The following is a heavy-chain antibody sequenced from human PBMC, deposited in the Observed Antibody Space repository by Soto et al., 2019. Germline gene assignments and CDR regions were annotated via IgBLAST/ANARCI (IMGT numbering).Heavy chain of an antibody. V-gene: IGHV2-5*02. CDR1: GFSLSTSGVG. CDR2: IYWDDDK. D-gene: IGHD3-16*01. CDR3: AHRRYDYVWGTNWFDP. J-gene: IGHJ5*02. Sequence: QITLKESGPTLVKPKQTLTLTCTFSGFSLSTSGVGVGWIRQPPGKALEWLALIYWDDDKRYSPSLKSKRTITKDSSKNQAFLKINNMDRVDTATYYCAHRRYDYVWGTNWFDPWGQGTLVTVSS.